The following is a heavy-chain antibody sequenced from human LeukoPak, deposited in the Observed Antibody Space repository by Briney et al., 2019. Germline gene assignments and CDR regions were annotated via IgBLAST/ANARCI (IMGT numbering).Heavy chain of an antibody. CDR2: PILGIA. D-gene: IGHD6-19*01. V-gene: IGHV1-69*04. J-gene: IGHJ4*02. CDR3: AREPRIAVAGAKLFDY. Sequence: PILGIANYAQKFQGRVTITADKSTSTAYMELSSLRSEDTAVYYCAREPRIAVAGAKLFDYWGQGTLVTVSS.